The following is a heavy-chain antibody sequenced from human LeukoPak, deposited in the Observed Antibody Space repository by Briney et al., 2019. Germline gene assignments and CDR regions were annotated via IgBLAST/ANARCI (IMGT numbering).Heavy chain of an antibody. CDR2: MNPNSGNT. J-gene: IGHJ5*02. D-gene: IGHD3-22*01. V-gene: IGHV1-8*01. CDR1: GYTFTSYD. CDR3: ARLATHYDSSGYHSWFDP. Sequence: ASVKVSCKPSGYTFTSYDINWVRQATGQGLEWMGWMNPNSGNTGYAQKFQGRVTMTRNTSISTAYMELSSLRSEDTAVYYCARLATHYDSSGYHSWFDPWGQGTLVTVSS.